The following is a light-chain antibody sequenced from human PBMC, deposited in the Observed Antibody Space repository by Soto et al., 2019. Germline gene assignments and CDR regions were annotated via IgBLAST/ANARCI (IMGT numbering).Light chain of an antibody. CDR2: DVS. V-gene: IGLV2-14*03. CDR3: CSYATGSIYV. CDR1: SSDVGGRDW. Sequence: QSALTQPASVSGSPGESITISCTGTSSDVGGRDWDSWYQQHPGKAPKLMIYDVSHRPSGISDRFSGSKFGNTASLTISGLQADDEADYFCCSYATGSIYVFGTGTKLTVL. J-gene: IGLJ1*01.